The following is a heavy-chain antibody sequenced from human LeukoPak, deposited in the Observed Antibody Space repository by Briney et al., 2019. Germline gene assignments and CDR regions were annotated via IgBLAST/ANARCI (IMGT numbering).Heavy chain of an antibody. D-gene: IGHD3-3*01. J-gene: IGHJ6*02. CDR2: IIPIFGTA. CDR3: ARGRFLEREYYYGMDV. V-gene: IGHV1-69*01. CDR1: GGTFSSYA. Sequence: VASVKVSCKASGGTFSSYAISWVRQAPGQGLEWMGGIIPIFGTANYAQKFQGRVTITADESTSTAYMELSSLRSEDTAVYYCARGRFLEREYYYGMDVWGQGTTVTVSS.